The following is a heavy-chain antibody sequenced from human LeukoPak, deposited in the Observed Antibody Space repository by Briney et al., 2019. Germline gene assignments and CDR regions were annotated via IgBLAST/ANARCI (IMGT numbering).Heavy chain of an antibody. V-gene: IGHV4-61*02. CDR3: ARSPLYYDSSGYYGRDY. CDR2: IYTSGST. CDR1: GGSISSGSYY. Sequence: PSETLSLTCTVSGGSISSGSYYWSWIRQPAGKGLEWIGRIYTSGSTNYKPSLKSRVTISVDTSKNQFSLKLSSVTAADTAVYYCARSPLYYDSSGYYGRDYWGQGTLVTVSS. D-gene: IGHD3-22*01. J-gene: IGHJ4*02.